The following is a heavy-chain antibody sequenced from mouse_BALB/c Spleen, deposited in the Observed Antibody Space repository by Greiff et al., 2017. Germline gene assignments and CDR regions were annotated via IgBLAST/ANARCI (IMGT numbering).Heavy chain of an antibody. J-gene: IGHJ4*01. CDR3: TRTLNSLLRPYAMDY. D-gene: IGHD1-2*01. CDR2: IDPSDSYT. Sequence: QVQLQQPGAELVKPGASVKMSCKASGYTFTSYWMHWVKQRPGQGLEWIGTIDPSDSYTSYNQKFKGKATLTVDTSSSTAYMQLSSLTSEDSAVYYCTRTLNSLLRPYAMDYWGRGTSVTVSS. CDR1: GYTFTSYW. V-gene: IGHV1S127*01.